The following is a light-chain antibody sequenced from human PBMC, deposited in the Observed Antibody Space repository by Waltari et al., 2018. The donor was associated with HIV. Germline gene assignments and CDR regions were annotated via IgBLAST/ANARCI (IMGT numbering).Light chain of an antibody. CDR1: SGHSSNA. CDR2: VNSDGSH. V-gene: IGLV4-69*01. J-gene: IGLJ3*02. CDR3: QTWGTGIAV. Sequence: QPVLTQPPSASGSLGASVKLTCTLSSGHSSNAIAWHQQQPEKGPRFLMKVNSDGSHNRGAGIPDRFSGSTYGAERYLTISSLQSEDEADYYFQTWGTGIAVFGGGTKLTVL.